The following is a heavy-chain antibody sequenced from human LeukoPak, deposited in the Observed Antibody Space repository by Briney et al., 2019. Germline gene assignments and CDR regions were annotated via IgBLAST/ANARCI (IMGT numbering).Heavy chain of an antibody. CDR3: AREIGHSRTYNWFDP. CDR2: INPNGGGT. J-gene: IGHJ5*02. Sequence: PWASVKVSCKASGYSFTGYYMHWVRQAPGQGLEWMGRINPNGGGTNYAQKFQGRVTMTRDMSTSTVYMELSSLRSEDTAVYYCAREIGHSRTYNWFDPWGQGTLVTVSS. D-gene: IGHD6-13*01. V-gene: IGHV1-2*02. CDR1: GYSFTGYY.